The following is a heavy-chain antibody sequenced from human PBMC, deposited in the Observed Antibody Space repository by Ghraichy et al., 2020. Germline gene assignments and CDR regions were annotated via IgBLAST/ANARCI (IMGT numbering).Heavy chain of an antibody. J-gene: IGHJ4*02. CDR3: ARSATAVNYFDY. D-gene: IGHD4-17*01. CDR2: IDWDDDK. V-gene: IGHV2-70*04. CDR1: GFSLSTSGMR. Sequence: SGPTLVKPTQTLTLTCTFSGFSLSTSGMRVTWIRQPPGKALEWLARIDWDDDKFYSTSLKTRLTISKDTSKNQVVLTMTNMDPVDTATYFCARSATAVNYFDYWGQGTLVTVSS.